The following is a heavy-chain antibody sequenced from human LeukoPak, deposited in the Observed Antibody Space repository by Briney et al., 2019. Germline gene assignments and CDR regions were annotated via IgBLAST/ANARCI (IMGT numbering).Heavy chain of an antibody. Sequence: GGSLRLSCAASGFTFSSYGMHWVRQAPGKGLEWVAVIWYDGSNKYYADSVKGRFTISRDNSKSTLYLQMNSLRAEDTAVYYCAKERRSGYDYYYFDYWGQGTLVTVSS. J-gene: IGHJ4*02. CDR1: GFTFSSYG. D-gene: IGHD5-12*01. CDR3: AKERRSGYDYYYFDY. CDR2: IWYDGSNK. V-gene: IGHV3-33*06.